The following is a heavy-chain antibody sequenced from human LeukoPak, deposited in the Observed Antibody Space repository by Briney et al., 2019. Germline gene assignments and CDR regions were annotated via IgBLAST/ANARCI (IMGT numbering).Heavy chain of an antibody. CDR3: AKGPHPPGDYYDSSGYFDY. J-gene: IGHJ4*02. V-gene: IGHV3-23*01. CDR1: GFTFSGYA. Sequence: GGSLRLSCAASGFTFSGYAMSWVRQAPGKGLEWVSTISDNGGRTYYADSVKGRFTISRDNSKNTLFLQMNSLRAEDSAVYYCAKGPHPPGDYYDSSGYFDYWGQGTLVTVSS. CDR2: ISDNGGRT. D-gene: IGHD3-22*01.